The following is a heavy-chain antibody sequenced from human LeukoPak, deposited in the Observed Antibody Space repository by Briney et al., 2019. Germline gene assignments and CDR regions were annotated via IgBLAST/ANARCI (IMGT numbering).Heavy chain of an antibody. V-gene: IGHV3-20*04. J-gene: IGHJ5*02. Sequence: PGGSLRLSCAAPGFTFDDYGMNWVRQAPGKGLEWVSGINWNGGSTGYADSVKGRFTISRDNAKNSLYLRMNSLRAEDTALYYCASTIFGGFDPWGQGTLVTVSS. CDR2: INWNGGST. D-gene: IGHD3-3*01. CDR3: ASTIFGGFDP. CDR1: GFTFDDYG.